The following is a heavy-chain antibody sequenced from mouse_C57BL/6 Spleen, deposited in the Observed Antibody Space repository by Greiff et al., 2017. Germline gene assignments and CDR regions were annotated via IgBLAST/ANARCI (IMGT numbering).Heavy chain of an antibody. D-gene: IGHD1-1*01. V-gene: IGHV14-4*01. Sequence: VKVVESGAELVRPGASVKLSCTASGFNIKDDYMHWVKQRPEQGLEWIGWIDPENGDTEYASKFQGKATITADTSSNTAYLQLSSLTSEDTAVYYCTTNYYGSKGAYWGQGTLVTVSA. CDR1: GFNIKDDY. J-gene: IGHJ3*01. CDR3: TTNYYGSKGAY. CDR2: IDPENGDT.